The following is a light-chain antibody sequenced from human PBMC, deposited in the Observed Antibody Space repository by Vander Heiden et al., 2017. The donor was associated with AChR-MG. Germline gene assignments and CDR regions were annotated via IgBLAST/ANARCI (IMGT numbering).Light chain of an antibody. V-gene: IGLV3-1*01. J-gene: IGLJ2*01. Sequence: SYELTQSPSVSASPGRTASITCPGDKLGDKYACWYQQKPGQSPVLVIYQDSKRPSGIPERFSGSNSGNTATLTISGTQAMDEADYYCQAWDSSTVVFGGGTKLTGL. CDR3: QAWDSSTVV. CDR1: KLGDKY. CDR2: QDS.